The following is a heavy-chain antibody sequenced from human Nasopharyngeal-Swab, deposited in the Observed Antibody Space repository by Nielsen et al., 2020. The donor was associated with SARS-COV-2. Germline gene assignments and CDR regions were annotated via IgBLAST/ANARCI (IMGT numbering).Heavy chain of an antibody. D-gene: IGHD1-26*01. Sequence: GGSLRLSCAASGFTFSDAWMSWVRQAPGKGLEWVGRIQSKTDDGTPDYAAPVKGRFTISRDDSINTLYLQMSSLKTEDTAVYYCTTDRGANDHWGQGTLVTVSS. V-gene: IGHV3-15*01. J-gene: IGHJ5*02. CDR3: TTDRGANDH. CDR1: GFTFSDAW. CDR2: IQSKTDDGTP.